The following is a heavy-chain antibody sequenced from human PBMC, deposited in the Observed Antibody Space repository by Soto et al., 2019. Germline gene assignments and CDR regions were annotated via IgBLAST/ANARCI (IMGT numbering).Heavy chain of an antibody. CDR1: GGSISSGGYS. D-gene: IGHD3-16*01. J-gene: IGHJ5*02. CDR2: IYHSGST. CDR3: ARVWGGSNGFDP. V-gene: IGHV4-30-2*01. Sequence: QLQLQESGSGLVKPSQTLSLTCAVSGGSISSGGYSWSWIRQPPGKGLEWIGYIYHSGSTYYNPALKGRVTISVDRSKNQFSLKRSSVTAAATAVYYGARVWGGSNGFDPWGQGTLVTVSS.